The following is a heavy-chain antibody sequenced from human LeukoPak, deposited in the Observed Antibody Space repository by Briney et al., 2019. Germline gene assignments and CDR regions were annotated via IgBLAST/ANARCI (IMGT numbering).Heavy chain of an antibody. V-gene: IGHV3-23*01. CDR3: AKNPMPDYGSGSYYNLPY. CDR1: GFTFSSYA. Sequence: SGGSLRLPCAASGFTFSSYAMSWVRQAPGKGLEWVSAISGSGGSTYYADSVKGRFTISRDNSKNTLYLQMNSLRAEDTAVYYCAKNPMPDYGSGSYYNLPYWGQGTLVTVSS. D-gene: IGHD3-10*01. CDR2: ISGSGGST. J-gene: IGHJ4*02.